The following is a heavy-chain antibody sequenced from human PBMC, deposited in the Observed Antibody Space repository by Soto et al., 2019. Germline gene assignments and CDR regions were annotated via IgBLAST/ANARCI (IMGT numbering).Heavy chain of an antibody. CDR1: GFSLSTSGMR. Sequence: SGPTLVNPTQTLTLTCTFSGFSLSTSGMRVSWIRQPPGKALEWLARIDWDDDKFYSTSLKTRLTISKDTSTNQVVLTMTNMDNEDTPQYYWARESSGYVPYLRCDVWGQGSTITFPS. J-gene: IGHJ6*02. V-gene: IGHV2-70*04. D-gene: IGHD3-22*01. CDR3: ARESSGYVPYLRCDV. CDR2: IDWDDDK.